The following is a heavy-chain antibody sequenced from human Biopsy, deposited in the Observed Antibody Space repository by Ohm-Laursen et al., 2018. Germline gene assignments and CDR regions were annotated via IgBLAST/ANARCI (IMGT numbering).Heavy chain of an antibody. CDR2: ISPNSADI. V-gene: IGHV3-11*01. J-gene: IGHJ4*02. Sequence: SLRLSCAASGFSFGDNYMTWARQPPGKGLEWLSYISPNSADIQYADSVKGRFTISRDNAKNSLYLEMNSLRVEDTAVYYCANTARLGDQWGQGTLVTVSS. CDR3: ANTARLGDQ. D-gene: IGHD6-19*01. CDR1: GFSFGDNY.